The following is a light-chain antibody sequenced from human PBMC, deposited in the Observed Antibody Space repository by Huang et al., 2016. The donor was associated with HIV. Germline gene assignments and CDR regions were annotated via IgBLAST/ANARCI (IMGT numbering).Light chain of an antibody. J-gene: IGKJ3*01. Sequence: EVVMTQFPATLSVAPGESATLSCRAGDSIGTNLAWYQQRPGQTPRLLISGASTRAPGVPTRFSGSGSETEFTLTLTSLQSEEFAVYYCLQYNNWPPLFTFGPGTKVDVK. CDR3: LQYNNWPPLFT. CDR2: GAS. CDR1: DSIGTN. V-gene: IGKV3-15*01.